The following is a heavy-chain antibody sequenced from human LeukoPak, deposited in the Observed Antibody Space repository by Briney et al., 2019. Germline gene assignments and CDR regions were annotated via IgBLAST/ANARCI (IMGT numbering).Heavy chain of an antibody. J-gene: IGHJ5*02. V-gene: IGHV4-4*07. D-gene: IGHD3-22*01. CDR2: IYTSGST. CDR3: ASSIPPDYYDSSGYYHWFDP. CDR1: GGSISSYY. Sequence: SETLSLTCTVSGGSISSYYWSWIRQPAGKRLEWIGRIYTSGSTNYNPSLKSRVTMSVDTSKNQFSLKLSSVTAADTAVYYCASSIPPDYYDSSGYYHWFDPWGQGTLVTVSS.